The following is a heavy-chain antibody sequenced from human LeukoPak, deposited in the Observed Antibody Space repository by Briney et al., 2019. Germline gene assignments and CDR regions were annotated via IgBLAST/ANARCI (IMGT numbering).Heavy chain of an antibody. Sequence: PSETLSLTCAVYGGSFSGYYWSWIRQPPGKGLEWIGEINHSGSTNYNPSLKSRVTISVDTSKNQFSLKLSSVTAADTAVYYCARGEGSSSWYSGYYYYGMDVWGQGTTVTVSS. J-gene: IGHJ6*02. CDR1: GGSFSGYY. CDR3: ARGEGSSSWYSGYYYYGMDV. D-gene: IGHD6-13*01. CDR2: INHSGST. V-gene: IGHV4-34*01.